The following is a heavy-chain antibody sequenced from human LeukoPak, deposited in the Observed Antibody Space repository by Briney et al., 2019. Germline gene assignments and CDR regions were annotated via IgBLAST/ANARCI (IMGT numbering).Heavy chain of an antibody. J-gene: IGHJ4*02. CDR2: INPNSGGT. CDR1: GYTFTGYY. V-gene: IGHV1-2*02. D-gene: IGHD3-22*01. Sequence: ASVKVSCKTSGYTFTGYYMHWVRQAPGQGLEWMGWINPNSGGTNYAQKLQGRVTMTTDTSTSTAYMELRSLRSDDTAVYYCARDIEGSGYYLPFGYWGQGTLVTVSS. CDR3: ARDIEGSGYYLPFGY.